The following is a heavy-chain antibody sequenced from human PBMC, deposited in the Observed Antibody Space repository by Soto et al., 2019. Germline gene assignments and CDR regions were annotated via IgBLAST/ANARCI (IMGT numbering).Heavy chain of an antibody. CDR3: RRSSRYSKDV. J-gene: IGHJ6*02. V-gene: IGHV4-39*01. CDR1: GDSIRSSSY. D-gene: IGHD6-13*01. CDR2: IYSTGNT. Sequence: LSLTCTVSGDSIRSSSYWGWIRQPPGKGLEWIGSIYSTGNTYYNPSLNSQVTISVDTSKNQFSLNVISVTAADTAVYYCRRSSRYSKDVWGQGTTVTVSS.